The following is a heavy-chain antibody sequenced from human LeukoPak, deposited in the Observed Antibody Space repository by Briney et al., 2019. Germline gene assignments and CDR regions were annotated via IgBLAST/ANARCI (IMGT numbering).Heavy chain of an antibody. D-gene: IGHD3-22*01. V-gene: IGHV3-53*01. CDR2: IYSGGST. CDR1: GGSISSSSYY. J-gene: IGHJ4*02. Sequence: PSESLSLTCTVSGGSISSSSYYWGWIRQAPGKGLEWVSVIYSGGSTYHADSVKGRFTISRDNSKNTIYLQMNSLRAEDTALYYCASYHDNSGYSPHLDYWGQGTLVTVSS. CDR3: ASYHDNSGYSPHLDY.